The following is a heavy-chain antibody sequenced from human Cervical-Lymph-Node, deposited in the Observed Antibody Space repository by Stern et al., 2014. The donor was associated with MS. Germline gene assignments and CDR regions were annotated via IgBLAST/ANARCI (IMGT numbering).Heavy chain of an antibody. Sequence: DPLVESGGGVVQPGRSLRLSCATSGFTFGRHSLHWVRQVPGTGLEWVAIISYDGSSQHYADSVKGRFTISRDNSNNTLYLQMNSLRIEDTAMYYCARPAAARYFDYWGQGSQVTVSS. V-gene: IGHV3-30-3*01. D-gene: IGHD6-25*01. CDR3: ARPAAARYFDY. CDR2: ISYDGSSQ. CDR1: GFTFGRHS. J-gene: IGHJ4*02.